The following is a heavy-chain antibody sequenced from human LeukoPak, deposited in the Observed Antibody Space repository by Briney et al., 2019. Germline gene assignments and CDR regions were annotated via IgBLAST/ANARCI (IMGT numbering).Heavy chain of an antibody. CDR3: AKGHQECTTASCSCYFDF. V-gene: IGHV3-48*03. J-gene: IGHJ4*02. D-gene: IGHD2-2*01. Sequence: GGSLRLSCAASGFTFSSYEMNWVRQAPGKGLEWVSYISSSGSTIYYADSVKGRFTISRDNAKNSLYLQMNSLRAEDTAVYYCAKGHQECTTASCSCYFDFWGQGTLVTVSS. CDR2: ISSSGSTI. CDR1: GFTFSSYE.